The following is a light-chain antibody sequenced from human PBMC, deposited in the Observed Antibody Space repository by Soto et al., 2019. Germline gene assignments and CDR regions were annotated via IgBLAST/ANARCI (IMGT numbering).Light chain of an antibody. CDR2: GVS. CDR3: SSYTTSNTGV. CDR1: SNDVGAFNY. Sequence: QLVLTQPASVSGSPGQSITISCTGSSNDVGAFNYVSWYRHSPGEAPKVLIRGVSIRPSGVSIRFSASKSANTASLTISGLQAEDEALYYCSSYTTSNTGVFGGGTKVTVL. J-gene: IGLJ3*02. V-gene: IGLV2-14*03.